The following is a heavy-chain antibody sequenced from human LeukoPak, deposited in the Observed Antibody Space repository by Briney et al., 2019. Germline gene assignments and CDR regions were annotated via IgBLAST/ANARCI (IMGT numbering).Heavy chain of an antibody. CDR1: GFTFSSYS. CDR2: ISSSSSYI. Sequence: PGGSLRLSCAASGFTFSSYSMNWVRQAPGKGLEWVSSISSSSSYIYYADSVKGRFTISRDNAKNSLYLQMNSLRAEDTAVYYCAKNSMTTVTTGDWFDPWGQGTLVTVSS. CDR3: AKNSMTTVTTGDWFDP. V-gene: IGHV3-21*01. D-gene: IGHD4-17*01. J-gene: IGHJ5*02.